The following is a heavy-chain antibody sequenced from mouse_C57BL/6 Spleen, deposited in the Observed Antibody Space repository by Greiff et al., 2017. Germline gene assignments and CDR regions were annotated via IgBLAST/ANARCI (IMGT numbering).Heavy chain of an antibody. V-gene: IGHV1-22*01. D-gene: IGHD2-5*01. Sequence: EVKLQESGPELVKPGASVKMSCKASGYTFTDYNMHWVKQSHGKSLEWIGYINPNNGGTSYNQKFKGKATLTVNKSSSTAYMELRSLTSEDSAVYYCARCLEAYYSNYGYFDVWGTGTTVTVSS. CDR3: ARCLEAYYSNYGYFDV. CDR2: INPNNGGT. J-gene: IGHJ1*03. CDR1: GYTFTDYN.